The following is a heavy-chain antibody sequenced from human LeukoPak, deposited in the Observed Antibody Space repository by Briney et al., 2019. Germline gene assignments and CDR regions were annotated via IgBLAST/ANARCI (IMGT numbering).Heavy chain of an antibody. CDR1: GFTFSGHW. J-gene: IGHJ4*02. V-gene: IGHV3-23*01. CDR3: AKRPTTTYYYGSGSYYPFDY. Sequence: GSLRLSCVASGFTFSGHWMSWVRQAPGKGLEWVSAISGSGGSTYYADSVKGRFTISRDNSKNTLYLQMNSLRAEDTAVYYCAKRPTTTYYYGSGSYYPFDYWGQGTLVTVSS. CDR2: ISGSGGST. D-gene: IGHD3-10*01.